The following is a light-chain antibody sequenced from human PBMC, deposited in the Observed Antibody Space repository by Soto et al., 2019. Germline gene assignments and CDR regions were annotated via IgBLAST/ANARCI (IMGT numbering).Light chain of an antibody. CDR3: QAFDSTLSASI. CDR1: GSNIGAGYD. V-gene: IGLV1-40*01. J-gene: IGLJ2*01. Sequence: QSVLTQPPSMSGAPGQRVTISCSGSGSNIGAGYDVHWYKQLPGTAPQVVIYGTTNRPSGVPDRFSGSKSGTYASLVITGLQAYDEADYYCQAFDSTLSASIFGGGTKLAVL. CDR2: GTT.